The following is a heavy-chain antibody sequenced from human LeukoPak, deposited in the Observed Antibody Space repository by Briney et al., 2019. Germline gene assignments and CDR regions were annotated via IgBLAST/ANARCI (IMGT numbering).Heavy chain of an antibody. D-gene: IGHD2-15*01. CDR3: ARAVCSGGSCYDWFDP. CDR2: IYHSGST. J-gene: IGHJ5*02. CDR1: GGSISSSNW. V-gene: IGHV4-4*02. Sequence: SETLSLTCAVSGGSISSSNWWSWVRQPPGKGLEWIGEIYHSGSTNYNPSLKSRVTISVDKSKNQFSLKLSSVTAADTAVHYCARAVCSGGSCYDWFDPWGQGTLVTVSS.